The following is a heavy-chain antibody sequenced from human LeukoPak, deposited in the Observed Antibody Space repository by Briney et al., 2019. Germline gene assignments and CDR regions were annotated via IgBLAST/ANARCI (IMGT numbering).Heavy chain of an antibody. V-gene: IGHV3-21*01. Sequence: GGSLRLSCAASGFTFSSYSMNWVRQAPGKGLEWVSSISSSSSYIYYADSVKGRFTISRDNSKNTLYLQMNSLRAEDTAVYYCARVGFGETTVTTFPTIDYWGQGTLVTVSS. CDR1: GFTFSSYS. D-gene: IGHD4-17*01. CDR3: ARVGFGETTVTTFPTIDY. J-gene: IGHJ4*02. CDR2: ISSSSSYI.